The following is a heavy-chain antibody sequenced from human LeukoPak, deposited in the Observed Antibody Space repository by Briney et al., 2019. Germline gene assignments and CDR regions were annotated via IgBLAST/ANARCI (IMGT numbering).Heavy chain of an antibody. J-gene: IGHJ4*02. CDR3: ASLGGKWNYPFDN. V-gene: IGHV1-69*13. CDR1: GYTFTSYG. D-gene: IGHD1-7*01. CDR2: IIPIFGTA. Sequence: SVKVSCKASGYTFTSYGISWVRQAPGQGLEWMGGIIPIFGTANYAQKFQGRVTITADESTSTAYMELSSLRSEDTAVYYCASLGGKWNYPFDNWGQGTLVTVSS.